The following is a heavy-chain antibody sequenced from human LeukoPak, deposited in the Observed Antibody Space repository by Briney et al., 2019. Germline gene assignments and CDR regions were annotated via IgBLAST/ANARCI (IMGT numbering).Heavy chain of an antibody. Sequence: GGSLRLSCAASGFTFDDYGMSWVRQAPGKGLEWVSGINWNGGSTGYADSVKGRFTISRDNAKNSLYLQMNSLRAEDTALYHCARQKSPFRGIAAAGTRGYNWFDPWGQGTLVTVSS. V-gene: IGHV3-20*01. D-gene: IGHD6-13*01. CDR1: GFTFDDYG. J-gene: IGHJ5*02. CDR2: INWNGGST. CDR3: ARQKSPFRGIAAAGTRGYNWFDP.